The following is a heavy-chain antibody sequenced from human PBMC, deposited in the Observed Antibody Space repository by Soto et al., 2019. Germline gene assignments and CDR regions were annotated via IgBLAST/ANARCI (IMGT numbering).Heavy chain of an antibody. Sequence: QVQLVQSGAEVKKSGSSVKVSCKASGGTFSRYGFSWVRQAPGQGLEWMGGIIPMFGTTNYAQKFQGRVTITADESTSTAYMELSSLRSEDTAVYYCARDNSGNYHYNWFDPWGQGTLVTVSS. J-gene: IGHJ5*02. CDR2: IIPMFGTT. V-gene: IGHV1-69*12. D-gene: IGHD1-26*01. CDR1: GGTFSRYG. CDR3: ARDNSGNYHYNWFDP.